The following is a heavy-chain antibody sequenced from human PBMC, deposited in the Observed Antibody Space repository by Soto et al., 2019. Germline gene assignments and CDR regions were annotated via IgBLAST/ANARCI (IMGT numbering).Heavy chain of an antibody. D-gene: IGHD5-12*01. V-gene: IGHV1-18*01. CDR3: ARHHGPTTSENWFDP. CDR2: ISTYSGDT. J-gene: IGHJ5*02. Sequence: QVHLCQSGLEVKPPGASLKVSSQPSGKPFFTYDISGVRQAPGQGLEGMGWISTYSGDTKYAQKFQGRVTMTTDTSTTTAYLELRSLRSDDTAVYYCARHHGPTTSENWFDPWGQGTLVTVSS. CDR1: GKPFFTYD.